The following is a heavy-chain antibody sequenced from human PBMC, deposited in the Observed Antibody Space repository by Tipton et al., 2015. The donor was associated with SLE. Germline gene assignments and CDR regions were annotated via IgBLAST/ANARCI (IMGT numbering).Heavy chain of an antibody. CDR3: ASIAAAGTTFDY. CDR1: GFTFSSYS. CDR2: INHSGST. J-gene: IGHJ4*02. D-gene: IGHD6-13*01. Sequence: LRLSCAASGFTFSSYSMNWVRQAPGKGLEWVGEINHSGSTNYNPSLKSRVTISVDTSKNQFSLKLSSVTAADTAVYYCASIAAAGTTFDYWGQGSLVTVSS. V-gene: IGHV4-34*01.